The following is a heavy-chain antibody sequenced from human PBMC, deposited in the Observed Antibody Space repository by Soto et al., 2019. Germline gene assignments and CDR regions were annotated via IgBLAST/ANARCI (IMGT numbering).Heavy chain of an antibody. CDR3: ARLGGYCSGTSCYGYYGMDV. Sequence: PSETLSLTCTVSGGSISSSSYYWGWIRQPPGKGLEWIGSIYYSGSTYYNPSLESRVTISVDTSKNQFSLKVSSVTAADTAVYYCARLGGYCSGTSCYGYYGMDVWGQGTTVTVSS. J-gene: IGHJ6*02. V-gene: IGHV4-39*01. D-gene: IGHD2-2*01. CDR1: GGSISSSSYY. CDR2: IYYSGST.